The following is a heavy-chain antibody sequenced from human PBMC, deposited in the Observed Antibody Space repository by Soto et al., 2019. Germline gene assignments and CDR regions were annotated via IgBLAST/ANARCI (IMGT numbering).Heavy chain of an antibody. CDR3: ARISCTNGVCSQRWFDP. CDR1: GFTFSSYE. J-gene: IGHJ5*02. CDR2: ISSSGSTI. V-gene: IGHV3-48*03. D-gene: IGHD2-8*01. Sequence: GGSLRLSCAASGFTFSSYEMNWVRQAPGKGLEWVSYISSSGSTIYYADSVKGRFTISRDNAKNSLYLQMNSLRAEDTAVYYCARISCTNGVCSQRWFDPWGQGTLVTVSS.